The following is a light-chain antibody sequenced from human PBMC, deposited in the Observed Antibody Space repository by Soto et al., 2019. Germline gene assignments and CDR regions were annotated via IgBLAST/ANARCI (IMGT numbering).Light chain of an antibody. J-gene: IGKJ1*01. CDR2: CAS. CDR1: QSVSSN. V-gene: IGKV3-15*01. CDR3: QHCNNWPRT. Sequence: EIVMTQSPATLSVSPGERATLSCRASQSVSSNFACYQQKPGQAPRLLIYCASTRATGSPARFSGSGSGTEFTLTISSLQSEDFAFYYCQHCNNWPRTFGQGTKVEIK.